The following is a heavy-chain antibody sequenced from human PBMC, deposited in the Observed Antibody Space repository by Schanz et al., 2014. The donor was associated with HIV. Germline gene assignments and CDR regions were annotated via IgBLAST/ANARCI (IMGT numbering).Heavy chain of an antibody. CDR1: GYSFPSYA. D-gene: IGHD3-22*01. J-gene: IGHJ4*02. CDR2: IMPKFGTE. CDR3: VRVANYDGDDYYQRSHFDL. Sequence: QVLLVQSGAEVKKPGASVKVSCKASGYSFPSYAFNWVRQAPGQGLEWLGLIMPKFGTENYAQKYQGRVTLTADATTAYMDLSSLKFEDTAVYYCVRVANYDGDDYYQRSHFDLWGQGTLVTVSS. V-gene: IGHV1-69*01.